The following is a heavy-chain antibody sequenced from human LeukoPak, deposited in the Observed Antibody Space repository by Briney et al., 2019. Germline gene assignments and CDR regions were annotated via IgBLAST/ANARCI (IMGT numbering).Heavy chain of an antibody. J-gene: IGHJ4*02. CDR1: GFTFSTYA. CDR2: IGSSGVDT. CDR3: MRAYTTNGRYSEP. Sequence: GGSLRLSCTTAGFTFSTYAMGWARQAPGKGLEWVSGIGSSGVDTYYADSAKGRFTISRDNSKNTVYLQMNSLRAEDTALYYCMRAYTTNGRYSEPWGQGTLVTVSS. D-gene: IGHD1-26*01. V-gene: IGHV3-23*01.